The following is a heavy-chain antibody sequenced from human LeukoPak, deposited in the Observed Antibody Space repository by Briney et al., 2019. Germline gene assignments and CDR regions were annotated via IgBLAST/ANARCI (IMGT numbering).Heavy chain of an antibody. D-gene: IGHD6-19*01. J-gene: IGHJ6*02. Sequence: ASVKVSCKVSGYTRTELSMHGVRQAPGKGLEWMGGFEPEDGETIYAQKFQGRVTMTKDTSTDTAYMELSSLRSEDTAVYYCATDSIAVAASAAEGYLDDYYGMDVWGQGTTVTVSS. V-gene: IGHV1-24*01. CDR1: GYTRTELS. CDR2: FEPEDGET. CDR3: ATDSIAVAASAAEGYLDDYYGMDV.